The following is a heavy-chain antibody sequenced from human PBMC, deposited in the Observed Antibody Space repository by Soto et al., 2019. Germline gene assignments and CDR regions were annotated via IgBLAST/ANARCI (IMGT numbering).Heavy chain of an antibody. D-gene: IGHD6-19*01. Sequence: QVQLQESGPGLVTPSQTLSLTCTVSGGSISSGDYYWRWIRQPPGKGLEWIGYIYYSGSTYYNPSLKSRVTISVYTSKNQFSLKLSSVTAADTAVYYCAPFSSGRAFDIWGQGTMVTVSS. CDR3: APFSSGRAFDI. J-gene: IGHJ3*02. V-gene: IGHV4-30-4*01. CDR2: IYYSGST. CDR1: GGSISSGDYY.